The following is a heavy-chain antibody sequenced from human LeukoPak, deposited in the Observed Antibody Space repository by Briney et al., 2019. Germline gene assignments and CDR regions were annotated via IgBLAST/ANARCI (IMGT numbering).Heavy chain of an antibody. CDR2: IYSSGTT. V-gene: IGHV4-59*08. J-gene: IGHJ4*02. CDR1: GGSISGYY. CDR3: ARRDIAAGYLFFDY. Sequence: SETLSLTCTVSGGSISGYYWSWIRQPPGKGLEWIGYIYSSGTTKYNPSLKSRVTISVDTSKNQFSLKLSSVTAADTAVYYCARRDIAAGYLFFDYWGQGTLVTVSS. D-gene: IGHD6-13*01.